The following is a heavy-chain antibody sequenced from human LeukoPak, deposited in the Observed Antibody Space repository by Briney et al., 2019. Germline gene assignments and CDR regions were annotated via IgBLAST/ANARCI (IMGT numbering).Heavy chain of an antibody. D-gene: IGHD6-13*01. CDR2: IYYSGTT. CDR3: ARGVYIAAAQYGY. V-gene: IGHV4-59*01. J-gene: IGHJ4*02. CDR1: GGSISSYY. Sequence: SETLSLTCTVSGGSISSYYWNWIRQPPGKGLEWIGYIYYSGTTNYNPSLKSRVTISVGTSKNQFSLKLSSVTAADTAAYYCARGVYIAAAQYGYWGQGTLVTVSS.